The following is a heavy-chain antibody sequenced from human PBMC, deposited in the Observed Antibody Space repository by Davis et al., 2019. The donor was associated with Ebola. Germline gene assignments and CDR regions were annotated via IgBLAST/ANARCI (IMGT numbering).Heavy chain of an antibody. CDR2: INGDGGKT. J-gene: IGHJ4*02. D-gene: IGHD3-16*01. CDR3: TRDFDWDGGY. V-gene: IGHV3-74*01. CDR1: GVTFSSHW. Sequence: GESLKISCAASGVTFSSHWMHWVRQAPGKGLVWVSRINGDGGKTGYAESVKGRFTISRDNAKNTLYLQMNSLRAEDTAVYYCTRDFDWDGGYWGQGTVVTVSP.